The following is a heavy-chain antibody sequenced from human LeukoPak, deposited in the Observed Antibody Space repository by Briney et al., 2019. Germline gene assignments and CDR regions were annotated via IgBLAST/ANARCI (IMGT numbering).Heavy chain of an antibody. J-gene: IGHJ6*03. D-gene: IGHD5-18*01. V-gene: IGHV4-59*01. CDR2: IYYSGST. CDR3: ARTTEGGYTYGYFYYYYMDV. Sequence: PSETLSLTCTVSGGSISSYYWSWIRQPPGKGLEWIGYIYYSGSTNYNPSLKSRVTISVDTSKNQFSLKLTSVTAADTAAYYCARTTEGGYTYGYFYYYYMDVWGKGTTVTISS. CDR1: GGSISSYY.